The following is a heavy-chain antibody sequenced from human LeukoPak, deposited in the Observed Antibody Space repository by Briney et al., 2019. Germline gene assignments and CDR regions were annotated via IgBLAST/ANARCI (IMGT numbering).Heavy chain of an antibody. CDR1: GLTFSTYN. Sequence: SGGSLRLSCAASGLTFSTYNMNWVRQAPGKGLEWVSYISSSSSTIYYADSVKGRFTISRDNAKNSLHLQMNTLRDEDTAVYYCAREYSSSSGKALDYWGQGTLVTVSS. CDR2: ISSSSSTI. D-gene: IGHD6-6*01. CDR3: AREYSSSSGKALDY. V-gene: IGHV3-48*02. J-gene: IGHJ4*02.